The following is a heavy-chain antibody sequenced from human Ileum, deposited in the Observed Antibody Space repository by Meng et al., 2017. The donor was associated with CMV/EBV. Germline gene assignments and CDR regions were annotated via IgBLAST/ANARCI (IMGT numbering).Heavy chain of an antibody. V-gene: IGHV1-8*03. D-gene: IGHD3-16*01. Sequence: VSCKASGYTFTSYHINWVRQATGQGLEWMGRMNPNSGDTDYAQKFQGRVTITRDTSISTAYMELSRLTSEDTAVYYCARGWGTTWPWGQGTLVTVSS. CDR1: GYTFTSYH. J-gene: IGHJ5*02. CDR2: MNPNSGDT. CDR3: ARGWGTTWP.